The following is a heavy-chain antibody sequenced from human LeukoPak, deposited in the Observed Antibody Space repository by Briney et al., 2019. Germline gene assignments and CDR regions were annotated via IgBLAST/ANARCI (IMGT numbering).Heavy chain of an antibody. CDR2: ISSDGSST. CDR3: ARDLFSATGM. J-gene: IGHJ4*02. Sequence: PGGSLRLSCAASGFTFSSSWMYWVRQGPGKGLVWVSRISSDGSSTGYADSVNGRFTISRDNAKSTLNPQVNSLRVEDTAVYYCARDLFSATGMWGQGTLVTVSS. V-gene: IGHV3-74*01. CDR1: GFTFSSSW. D-gene: IGHD3-9*01.